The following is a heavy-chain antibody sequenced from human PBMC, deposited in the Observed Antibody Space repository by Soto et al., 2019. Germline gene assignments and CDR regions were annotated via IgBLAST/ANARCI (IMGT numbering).Heavy chain of an antibody. D-gene: IGHD6-19*01. J-gene: IGHJ4*02. CDR1: GFTFSSYA. CDR3: ARVVSDSEGWYHFDY. V-gene: IGHV3-23*01. CDR2: ISGSGGST. Sequence: GGSLRLSCAASGFTFSSYAMSWVRQAPGKGLEWVSAISGSGGSTYYADSVKGRFTISRDNSKNTLYLQMDSLRTEDTAVYYCARVVSDSEGWYHFDYWGQGTLVTVSS.